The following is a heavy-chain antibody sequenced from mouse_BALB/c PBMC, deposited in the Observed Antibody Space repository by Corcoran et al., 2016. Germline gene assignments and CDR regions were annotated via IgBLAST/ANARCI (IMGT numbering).Heavy chain of an antibody. D-gene: IGHD2-4*01. Sequence: QVQLQQSGAELVKPGASVKLSCKTSGYTFTSYWIQWVKQRPGQGLGWIGEIFPGTGTTYYNEKFKGKATLTIDTSSSTAYMQLSSLTSEDSAVYFCARSGDYDRFAYWGQGTLVTVSA. CDR3: ARSGDYDRFAY. J-gene: IGHJ3*01. V-gene: IGHV1S132*01. CDR1: GYTFTSYW. CDR2: IFPGTGTT.